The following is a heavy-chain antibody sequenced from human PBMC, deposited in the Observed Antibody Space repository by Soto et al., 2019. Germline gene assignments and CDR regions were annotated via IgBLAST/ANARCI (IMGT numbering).Heavy chain of an antibody. CDR2: ISWNSGSI. J-gene: IGHJ4*02. CDR1: GFTFDDYA. D-gene: IGHD3-3*01. CDR3: AKEKLGGYDFWSGYSPLDY. Sequence: DVQLVESGGGLVQPGRSLRLSCAASGFTFDDYAMHWVRQAPGKGLEWVSGISWNSGSIGYADSVKGRFTISRDNAKNSLYLQMNSLRAEDTALYYCAKEKLGGYDFWSGYSPLDYWGQGTLVTVSS. V-gene: IGHV3-9*01.